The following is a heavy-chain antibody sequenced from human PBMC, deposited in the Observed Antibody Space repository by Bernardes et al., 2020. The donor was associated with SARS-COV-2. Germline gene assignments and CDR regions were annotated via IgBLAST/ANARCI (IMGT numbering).Heavy chain of an antibody. CDR2: IYPGDSDT. J-gene: IGHJ6*02. V-gene: IGHV5-51*01. CDR3: ARAVPTPLYYYYYGIDV. Sequence: GESLKISCKGSGYRFTDYWLAWVRQMPGKGLEWMGIIYPGDSDTRYIPSFQGQVTISADKSISTAYLQWSSLKASDSAMYYCARAVPTPLYYYYYGIDVWGQGTTGTGSS. CDR1: GYRFTDYW.